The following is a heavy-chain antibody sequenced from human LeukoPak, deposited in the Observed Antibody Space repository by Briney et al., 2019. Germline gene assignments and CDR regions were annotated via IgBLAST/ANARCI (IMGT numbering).Heavy chain of an antibody. V-gene: IGHV4-39*07. CDR2: IYYSGST. Sequence: SETLSLTCTVSGGSISSSSYYWGWIRQPPGKGLEWIGSIYYSGSTYYNPSLKSRVTISVDTSKNQFSLKLSSVTAADTAVYYCARGYYDFWSGKGDDAFDIWGQGTMVTVSS. D-gene: IGHD3-3*01. CDR1: GGSISSSSYY. J-gene: IGHJ3*02. CDR3: ARGYYDFWSGKGDDAFDI.